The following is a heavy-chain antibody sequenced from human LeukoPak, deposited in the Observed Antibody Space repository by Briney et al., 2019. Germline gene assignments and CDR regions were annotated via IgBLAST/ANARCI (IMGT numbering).Heavy chain of an antibody. CDR2: ISGSGGST. J-gene: IGHJ6*03. V-gene: IGHV3-23*01. CDR1: GFTFSSYA. Sequence: GGSLRLSRAASGFTFSSYAMSWVRQAPGKGLEWVSAISGSGGSTYYADSVKGRFTISRDNSKNTLYLQMNSLRAEDTAVYYCAKAHRITMFGVVRSGHYYYYMDVSGKGTTVTVSS. D-gene: IGHD3-3*01. CDR3: AKAHRITMFGVVRSGHYYYYMDV.